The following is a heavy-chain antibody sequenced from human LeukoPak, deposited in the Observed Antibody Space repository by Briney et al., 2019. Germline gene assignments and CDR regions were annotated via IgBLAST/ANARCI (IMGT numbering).Heavy chain of an antibody. CDR1: GFTFSSYA. CDR2: ISGSGGST. Sequence: GGSLRLSCAASGFTFSSYAMSWVCQAPGKGLEWVSAISGSGGSTYYADSVKGRFTISRDNSKNTLYLQMNSLRAEDTAVYYCANAQNYDYVWGRYWGQGTLVTVSS. D-gene: IGHD3-16*01. V-gene: IGHV3-23*01. J-gene: IGHJ4*02. CDR3: ANAQNYDYVWGRY.